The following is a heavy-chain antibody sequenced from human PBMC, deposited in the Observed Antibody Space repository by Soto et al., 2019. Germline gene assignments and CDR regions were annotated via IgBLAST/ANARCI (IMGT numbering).Heavy chain of an antibody. Sequence: QVQLVQSGAEVKKPGSSVKVSCKASGGTFSSYAISWARPAPGQGLEWMGGIIPIFGTANYAQKFQGRVTVTADESRSTAYMELSSLRSEDTAVYYGARDGRQQLVGPGGMDVWGQGTTVTVSS. CDR2: IIPIFGTA. J-gene: IGHJ6*02. CDR3: ARDGRQQLVGPGGMDV. V-gene: IGHV1-69*01. CDR1: GGTFSSYA. D-gene: IGHD6-6*01.